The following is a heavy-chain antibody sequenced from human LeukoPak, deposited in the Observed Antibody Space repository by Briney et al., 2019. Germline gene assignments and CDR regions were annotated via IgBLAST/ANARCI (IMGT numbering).Heavy chain of an antibody. Sequence: AGGSLRLSCAASGFTVSSNYMSWVRQAPGKGLEWVSVIYRGGSTYYADSVKGRFTTARDNSKNTPYLQMNSLRAEDTAVYYCARRPRLDDAFDIWGQGTMVTVSS. CDR2: IYRGGST. CDR1: GFTVSSNY. D-gene: IGHD1-1*01. J-gene: IGHJ3*02. CDR3: ARRPRLDDAFDI. V-gene: IGHV3-66*01.